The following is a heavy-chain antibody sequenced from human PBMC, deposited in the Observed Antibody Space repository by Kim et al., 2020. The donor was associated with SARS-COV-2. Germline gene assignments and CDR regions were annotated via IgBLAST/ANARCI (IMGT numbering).Heavy chain of an antibody. V-gene: IGHV3-74*01. D-gene: IGHD6-13*01. CDR2: T. J-gene: IGHJ4*02. Sequence: TAFADSVNGRCTISRANAKNTLNLQMNSMRAEDTAVYFCARDGQQLAFDSWGQGTLVTVSS. CDR3: ARDGQQLAFDS.